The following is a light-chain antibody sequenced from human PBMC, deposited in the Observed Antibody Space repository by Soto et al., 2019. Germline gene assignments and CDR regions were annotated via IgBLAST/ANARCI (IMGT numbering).Light chain of an antibody. CDR2: EVS. V-gene: IGLV2-8*01. CDR1: NSEVGSFNY. Sequence: QSVLTQPPSASGSPGQSVTISCTGTNSEVGSFNYVSWYQQHPGKAPNLMIYEVSKRPSGVPDLFSGSKSGNTASLTVSGFQAEDEADYYCSSYAGSNKGYVCGTG. J-gene: IGLJ1*01. CDR3: SSYAGSNKGYV.